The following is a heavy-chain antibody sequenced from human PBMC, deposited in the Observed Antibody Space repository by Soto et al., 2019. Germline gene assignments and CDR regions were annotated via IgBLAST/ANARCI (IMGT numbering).Heavy chain of an antibody. Sequence: SETLSLTCTVSGGSISSGDYYWSWIRQPPGKGLEWIGYIYYSGSTYYNPSLKSRVTISVDTSKNQFSLKLSSVTAADTAVYYCARGANYGANYYYDSSGYMPKNYYGMDVWGQGTTVTVSS. CDR2: IYYSGST. V-gene: IGHV4-30-4*01. CDR1: GGSISSGDYY. J-gene: IGHJ6*02. CDR3: ARGANYGANYYYDSSGYMPKNYYGMDV. D-gene: IGHD3-22*01.